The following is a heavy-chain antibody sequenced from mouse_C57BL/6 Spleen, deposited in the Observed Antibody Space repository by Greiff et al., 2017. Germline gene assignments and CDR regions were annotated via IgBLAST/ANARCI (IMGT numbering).Heavy chain of an antibody. V-gene: IGHV1-80*01. D-gene: IGHD1-2*01. CDR2: IYPGDGDT. J-gene: IGHJ4*01. CDR1: GYAFSSYW. CDR3: ARSGYGYYYAMDY. Sequence: VMLVESGAELVKPGASVKISCKASGYAFSSYWMNWVKQRPGKGLEWIGQIYPGDGDTNYNGKFKGKATLTADKSSSTAYMQLSSLTSEDSAVYFCARSGYGYYYAMDYWGQGTSVTVSS.